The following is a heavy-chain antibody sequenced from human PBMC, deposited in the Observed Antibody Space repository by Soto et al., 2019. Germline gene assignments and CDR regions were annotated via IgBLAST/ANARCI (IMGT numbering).Heavy chain of an antibody. CDR3: ATQDFRGTTGTT. CDR1: GFTFSNAW. Sequence: EVQLVESGGGLVKPGGSLRLSCAASGFTFSNAWMSWVRQAPGKGLEWVGRIKSKTDGGTTDYAAPVKGRFTISRDNSENTLYLQMNSLRVEDTAVYNCATQDFRGTTGTTWGQGTLVTVSS. CDR2: IKSKTDGGTT. D-gene: IGHD1-1*01. J-gene: IGHJ4*02. V-gene: IGHV3-15*01.